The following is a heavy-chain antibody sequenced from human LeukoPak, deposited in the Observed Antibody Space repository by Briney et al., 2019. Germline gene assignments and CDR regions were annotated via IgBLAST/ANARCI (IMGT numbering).Heavy chain of an antibody. Sequence: GGSLRLSCAASGFTFSSNWMSWVRQAPGKGLEWVSAISGSGGSTYYADSVKGRFTISRDNSKNTLYLQMNSLRAEDTAVYYCAKDLGSGSYYRYYYGMDVWGQGTTVTVSS. D-gene: IGHD3-10*02. J-gene: IGHJ6*02. CDR2: ISGSGGST. CDR1: GFTFSSNW. CDR3: AKDLGSGSYYRYYYGMDV. V-gene: IGHV3-23*01.